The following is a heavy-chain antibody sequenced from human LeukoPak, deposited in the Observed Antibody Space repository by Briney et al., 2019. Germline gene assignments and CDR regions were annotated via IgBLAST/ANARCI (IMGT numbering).Heavy chain of an antibody. CDR3: AKTSGLYGDYVGYYYMDV. D-gene: IGHD4-17*01. Sequence: GGSLRLSCAASGFTFSSYWMSWVRQAPGKGLEWVANIKQDGSEKYYVDSVKGRFTISRDNAKNSLSLQMNSLRAEDTAVYYCAKTSGLYGDYVGYYYMDVWGKGTTVTISS. V-gene: IGHV3-7*01. CDR2: IKQDGSEK. CDR1: GFTFSSYW. J-gene: IGHJ6*03.